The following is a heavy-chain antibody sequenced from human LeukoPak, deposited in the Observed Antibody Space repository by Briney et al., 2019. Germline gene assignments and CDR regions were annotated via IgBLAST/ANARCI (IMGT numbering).Heavy chain of an antibody. CDR1: GLTFTNSY. V-gene: IGHV3-23*01. CDR2: ISGSGGST. Sequence: PGGSLRLSCEVSGLTFTNSYMSWVRQAPGKGLEWVSAISGSGGSTYYADSVKGRFTISRDNSKNTLYLQMNSLRAEDTAVYYCAKVAPPGEPNIDPFDYWGQGTLVTVSS. D-gene: IGHD2/OR15-2a*01. J-gene: IGHJ4*02. CDR3: AKVAPPGEPNIDPFDY.